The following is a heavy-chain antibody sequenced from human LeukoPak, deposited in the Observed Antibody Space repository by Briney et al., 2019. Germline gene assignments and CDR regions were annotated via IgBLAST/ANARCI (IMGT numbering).Heavy chain of an antibody. CDR2: ISGSGGST. CDR1: GFTFSSYA. D-gene: IGHD6-19*01. CDR3: AKPMTSGWYVFDY. V-gene: IGHV3-23*01. Sequence: PGGSLRLSCAASGFTFSSYAMSWVRQAPGKGLEWASAISGSGGSTYYADSVKGRFTISRDNSKNTLYLQMNSLRAEDTAVYYCAKPMTSGWYVFDYWGQGTLVTVSS. J-gene: IGHJ4*02.